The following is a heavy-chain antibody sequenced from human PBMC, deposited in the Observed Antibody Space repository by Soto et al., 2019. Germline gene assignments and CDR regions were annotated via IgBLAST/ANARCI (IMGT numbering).Heavy chain of an antibody. Sequence: PGGSLRLSCAASGLTFSSYSMNWVRQAPGKGLEWVSSISSSSSYIYYADSVRGRFTISRDNAKNSLYLQMNSLRAEDTAVYYCERASAAADPYYFDYWGQGTLVTVSS. CDR2: ISSSSSYI. J-gene: IGHJ4*02. CDR1: GLTFSSYS. D-gene: IGHD6-13*01. CDR3: ERASAAADPYYFDY. V-gene: IGHV3-21*01.